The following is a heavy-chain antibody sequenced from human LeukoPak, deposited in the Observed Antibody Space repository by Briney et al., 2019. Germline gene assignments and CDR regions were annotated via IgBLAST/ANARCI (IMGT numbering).Heavy chain of an antibody. CDR3: AKGAAAGTPNY. V-gene: IGHV3-23*01. Sequence: GGSLRLSCAASGFSFSSYVMSWVRQAPGKGLEWVSGISGSGGNTYYADPVKGRFTVSIDNYKNTLYLQMSSLRDENTAVYYCAKGAAAGTPNYWGQGTLVTVSS. CDR1: GFSFSSYV. CDR2: ISGSGGNT. D-gene: IGHD6-13*01. J-gene: IGHJ4*02.